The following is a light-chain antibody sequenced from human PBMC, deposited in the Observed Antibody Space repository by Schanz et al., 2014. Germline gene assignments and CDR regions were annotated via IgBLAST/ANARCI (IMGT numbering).Light chain of an antibody. J-gene: IGKJ4*01. CDR2: GAS. CDR1: QSVSSSF. Sequence: EVVLTQSPGTLSLSPGERATLSCRASQSVSSSFIAWYQQKPGQAPRFLIYGASSRATGVPDRFSGSGSGTHFILTISRLEPEDFAVYFCQQYGSSPITFGGGTKVEIK. CDR3: QQYGSSPIT. V-gene: IGKV3-20*01.